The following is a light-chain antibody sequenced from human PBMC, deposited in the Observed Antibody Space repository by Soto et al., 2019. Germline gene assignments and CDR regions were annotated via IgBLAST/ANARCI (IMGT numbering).Light chain of an antibody. CDR2: LGS. CDR3: MQALQTPYT. V-gene: IGKV2-28*01. J-gene: IGKJ2*01. Sequence: EIVMTQSPPSLTVTPGEPASISCRSSQRLLHSNGNNFLDWYLQKPGQSPQLLIYLGSNRASGVPDRDSGSAAGTDFTLKISRVEAEDVGVYYCMQALQTPYTFGQGTKLEIK. CDR1: QRLLHSNGNNF.